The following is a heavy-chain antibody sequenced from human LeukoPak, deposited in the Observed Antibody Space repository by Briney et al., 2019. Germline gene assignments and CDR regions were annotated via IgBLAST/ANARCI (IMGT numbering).Heavy chain of an antibody. D-gene: IGHD3-10*01. Sequence: KPSETLSLTCVVSGGSISDSFEHYWSWVRQPPGKGFEWIAEVHHTGRTIYSPSFARRVTISADTSKNQVSLKLTSVTAADTGGYFLCGGSDYTWGGWGQGTLVAVSS. J-gene: IGHJ4*01. CDR2: VHHTGRT. V-gene: IGHV4-4*02. CDR3: CGGSDYTWGG. CDR1: GGSISDSFEHY.